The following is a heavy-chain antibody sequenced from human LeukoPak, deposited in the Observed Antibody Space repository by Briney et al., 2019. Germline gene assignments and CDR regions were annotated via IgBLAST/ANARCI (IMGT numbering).Heavy chain of an antibody. V-gene: IGHV3-33*08. CDR3: AREGPRGNSQFDY. Sequence: GGSLRLSCAASGFTFSNYGMQWVRQAPGKGLEWVALIWYDGSNKYYADSVKGRLTISRDNSKNTLYLQMNSLRAEDTAIYYCAREGPRGNSQFDYWGQGTLVTVSS. D-gene: IGHD2/OR15-2a*01. CDR2: IWYDGSNK. J-gene: IGHJ4*02. CDR1: GFTFSNYG.